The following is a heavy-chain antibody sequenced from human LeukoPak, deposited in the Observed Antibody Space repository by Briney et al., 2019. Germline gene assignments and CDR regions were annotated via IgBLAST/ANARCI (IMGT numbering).Heavy chain of an antibody. CDR3: ARHGPHTAVDY. CDR2: IYYSGST. Sequence: PSETLSLTCTVSGGSISSYYWSWIRQPPGKGLEWIGYIYYSGSTNYNPSLKSRVTISVDTSKNQFSLKLSSVTAADTAVYYCARHGPHTAVDYWGQGTLVTVSS. D-gene: IGHD5-18*01. CDR1: GGSISSYY. V-gene: IGHV4-59*08. J-gene: IGHJ4*02.